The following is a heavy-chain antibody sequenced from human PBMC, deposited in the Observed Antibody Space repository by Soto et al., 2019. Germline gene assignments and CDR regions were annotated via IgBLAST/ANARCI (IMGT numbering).Heavy chain of an antibody. CDR3: ASALGGDRNEYFQH. V-gene: IGHV1-2*04. CDR1: GYTFTGYY. Sequence: ASVKVSCKASGYTFTGYYMHWVRQAPGQGLEWMGWINPNSGGTNYAQKFQGWVTMTRDTSISTAYMELSRLRSDDTAVYYCASALGGDRNEYFQHWGQGTLVTVSS. J-gene: IGHJ1*01. CDR2: INPNSGGT. D-gene: IGHD2-21*02.